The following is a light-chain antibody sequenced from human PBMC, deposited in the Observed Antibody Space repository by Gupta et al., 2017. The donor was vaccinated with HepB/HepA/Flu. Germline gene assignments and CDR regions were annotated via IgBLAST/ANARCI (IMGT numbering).Light chain of an antibody. CDR3: MQDLQTIT. J-gene: IGKJ4*01. CDR2: LGS. V-gene: IGKV2-28*01. Sequence: DIVMTQSPLSLPVTPGEPASISCRSSQSLLHSNGYNYLDWYLQKPVQSPQLLIYLGSNRASGVPDRFSGSGSGTDFTLKISRGEAEDVGVYYCMQDLQTITFGGGTKVEIK. CDR1: QSLLHSNGYNY.